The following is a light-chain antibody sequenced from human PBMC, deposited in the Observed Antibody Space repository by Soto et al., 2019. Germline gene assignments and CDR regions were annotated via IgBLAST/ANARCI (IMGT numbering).Light chain of an antibody. Sequence: QSVLTQPASESGSPGQSVTISCTGTSSDFGSYNFVSWYQHHPGKVPKVIIYETSKRPSGVSGRFSGSKSGNTASLTISGLQAEDEADYYCFSFTSTNTHVFGSGTKVTVL. V-gene: IGLV2-23*01. CDR3: FSFTSTNTHV. CDR2: ETS. J-gene: IGLJ1*01. CDR1: SSDFGSYNF.